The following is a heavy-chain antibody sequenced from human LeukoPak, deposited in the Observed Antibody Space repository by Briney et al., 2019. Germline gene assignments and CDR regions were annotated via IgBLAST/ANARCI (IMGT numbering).Heavy chain of an antibody. V-gene: IGHV3-23*01. J-gene: IGHJ4*02. CDR3: AKDFYYSGSFNSFDY. Sequence: PGGSLRLSCAAPGFTFSSYAMSWVRQAPGKGLEWVSAISGSGGSTYYADSVKGRFTISRDNSKNTLYLQMNSLRAEDTAVYYCAKDFYYSGSFNSFDYWGQGTLVTVSS. CDR2: ISGSGGST. D-gene: IGHD1-26*01. CDR1: GFTFSSYA.